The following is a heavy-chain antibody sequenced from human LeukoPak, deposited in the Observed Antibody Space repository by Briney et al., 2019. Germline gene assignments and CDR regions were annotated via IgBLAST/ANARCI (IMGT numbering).Heavy chain of an antibody. CDR3: ARDRVRRVRGVTAPFDAFDI. D-gene: IGHD3-10*01. V-gene: IGHV4-4*07. Sequence: TSETLSLTCTVSGGSIGSYYWSWIRQPAGKGLEWIGRIYTSGSTNYNPSLKSRVTMSVDTSKNQFSLKLSSVTAADTAVYYCARDRVRRVRGVTAPFDAFDIWGQGTMVTVSS. CDR1: GGSIGSYY. CDR2: IYTSGST. J-gene: IGHJ3*02.